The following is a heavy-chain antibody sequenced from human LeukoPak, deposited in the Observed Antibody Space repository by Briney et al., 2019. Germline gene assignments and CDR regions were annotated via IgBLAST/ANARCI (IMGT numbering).Heavy chain of an antibody. CDR1: GGSISSGSYY. CDR2: IYTSGST. D-gene: IGHD3-10*01. V-gene: IGHV4-61*02. Sequence: PSETPSLTCTVSGGSISSGSYYWSWIRQPAGKGLEWIGRIYTSGSTNYNPSLKSRVTISVDTSKNQFSLKLSSVTAADTAVYYCAGGLLWFGEPRHFDYWGQGTLVTVSS. J-gene: IGHJ4*02. CDR3: AGGLLWFGEPRHFDY.